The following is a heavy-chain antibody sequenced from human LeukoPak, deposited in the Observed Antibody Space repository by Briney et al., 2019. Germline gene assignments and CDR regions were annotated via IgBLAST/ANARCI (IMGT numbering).Heavy chain of an antibody. D-gene: IGHD3-22*01. CDR3: VKAGGYDSSGYYYYLDY. CDR1: GXTFSSFG. CDR2: ISNDGRNK. J-gene: IGHJ4*02. Sequence: TGGPLSLSCAASGXTFSSFGIHWVRQAPGKGVEWVASISNDGRNKYYVDSVEGRFTISRDNSRNTLYLQMNSLRAEDTAVYYCVKAGGYDSSGYYYYLDYWGQGSLVTVSS. V-gene: IGHV3-30*18.